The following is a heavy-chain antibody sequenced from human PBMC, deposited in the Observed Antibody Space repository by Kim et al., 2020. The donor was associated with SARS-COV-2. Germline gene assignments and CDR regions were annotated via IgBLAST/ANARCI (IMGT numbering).Heavy chain of an antibody. J-gene: IGHJ4*02. CDR3: ARGGAGAPPFFDY. D-gene: IGHD1-26*01. Sequence: GGSLRLSCAASGFTFSSYSMNWVRQAPGKGLEWVSSISSSSSYIYYADSVKGRFTISRDNAKNSLYLQMNSLRAEDTAVYYCARGGAGAPPFFDYWGQGTLVTVSS. CDR1: GFTFSSYS. V-gene: IGHV3-21*01. CDR2: ISSSSSYI.